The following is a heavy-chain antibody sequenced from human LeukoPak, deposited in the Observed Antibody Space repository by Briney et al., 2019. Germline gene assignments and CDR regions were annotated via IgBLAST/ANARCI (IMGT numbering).Heavy chain of an antibody. J-gene: IGHJ4*02. Sequence: PSETLSLTCTVSGGSISSYYWSWIRQPPGKGLEWIGDIYYSGSTNYNPSLKSRVTMSVDTSKNQFSLKLSSVTAADTAVYYCARVGGLADYWGQGTLVTVSS. CDR2: IYYSGST. V-gene: IGHV4-59*12. D-gene: IGHD3-3*01. CDR3: ARVGGLADY. CDR1: GGSISSYY.